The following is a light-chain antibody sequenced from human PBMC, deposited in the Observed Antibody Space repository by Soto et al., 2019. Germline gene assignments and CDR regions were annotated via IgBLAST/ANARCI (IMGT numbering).Light chain of an antibody. CDR2: GAS. Sequence: EIVLAQSPGTLSLSPGVSATLSCRASQSVSSSFLAWYQQKAGQAPRLLIYGASRRATGIPDRFSGSGSGIEFTLTISSLQSEDFAVHYCQQYNNWPRTFGQGTKVDI. V-gene: IGKV3-20*01. J-gene: IGKJ1*01. CDR1: QSVSSSF. CDR3: QQYNNWPRT.